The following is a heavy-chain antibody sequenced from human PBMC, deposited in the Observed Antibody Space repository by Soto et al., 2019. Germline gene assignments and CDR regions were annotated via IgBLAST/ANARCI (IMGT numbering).Heavy chain of an antibody. Sequence: GGSLRLSCAASGFTVSSNYMSWVRQAPGKGLEWVSVIYSGGSTYYADSVKGRFTISRDNSKNTLYLQMNSLRAEDTAVYYCARGGEYYDFWSGYLRPADAFDIWGQGTMVTVSS. CDR3: ARGGEYYDFWSGYLRPADAFDI. D-gene: IGHD3-3*01. CDR1: GFTVSSNY. CDR2: IYSGGST. J-gene: IGHJ3*02. V-gene: IGHV3-66*01.